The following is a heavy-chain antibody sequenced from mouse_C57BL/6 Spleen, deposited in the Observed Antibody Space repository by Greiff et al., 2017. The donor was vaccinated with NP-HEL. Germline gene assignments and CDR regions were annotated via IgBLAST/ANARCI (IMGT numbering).Heavy chain of an antibody. CDR3: ARWSTTVVADY. D-gene: IGHD1-1*01. V-gene: IGHV1-81*01. CDR2: IYPRSGNT. J-gene: IGHJ3*01. Sequence: VQLVESGAELARPGASVKLSCKASGYTFTSYGISWVKQRTGQGLEWIGEIYPRSGNTYYNEKFKGKATLTADKSSSTAYMELRSLTSEDSAVYFCARWSTTVVADYWGQGTLVTVSA. CDR1: GYTFTSYG.